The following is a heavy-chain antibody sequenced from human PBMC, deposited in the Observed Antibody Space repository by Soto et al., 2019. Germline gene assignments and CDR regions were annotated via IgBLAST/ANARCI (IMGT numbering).Heavy chain of an antibody. J-gene: IGHJ6*02. D-gene: IGHD6-6*01. CDR2: IYYSGST. V-gene: IGHV4-39*01. Sequence: QLQLQESGPGLVKPSETLSLTCTVSGGSISSSSYYWGWIRQPPGKGLEWIGSIYYSGSTYYNPSLKSRVTISVDTSKNQFSLKLSSVTAADTAVYYCATPASIAARPVARGYYYYGMDVWGQGTTVTVSS. CDR3: ATPASIAARPVARGYYYYGMDV. CDR1: GGSISSSSYY.